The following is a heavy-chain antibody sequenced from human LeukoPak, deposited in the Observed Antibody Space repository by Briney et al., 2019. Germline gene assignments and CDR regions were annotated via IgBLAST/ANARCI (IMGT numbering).Heavy chain of an antibody. CDR3: ARGSGWNSFDP. D-gene: IGHD6-19*01. CDR2: IYRNGWT. V-gene: IGHV4-61*02. CDR1: GGSLSADLYY. J-gene: IGHJ5*02. Sequence: SQTLSLTCTVSGGSLSADLYYWAWVRQPAGEGLGWLGRIYRNGWTNYKPPRKRRVTISIDPSKNHFSLKMSLATAADTALYYCARGSGWNSFDPWGQGTLVTVSS.